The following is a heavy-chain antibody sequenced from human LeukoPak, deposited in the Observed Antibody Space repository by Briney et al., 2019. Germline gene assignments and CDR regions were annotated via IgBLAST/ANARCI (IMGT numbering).Heavy chain of an antibody. CDR3: ARAVYCSGGGCFWYFDL. CDR2: ISSSSRFI. V-gene: IGHV3-21*01. Sequence: GGSLRLTCAASGISFSNYSMNWVRQAPGKGLEWVSLISSSSRFIYYGDSVKGRFTISRDNAKKSLYLQMNSLRAEDTAVYYCARAVYCSGGGCFWYFDLWGRGTLVTVSS. J-gene: IGHJ2*01. D-gene: IGHD2-15*01. CDR1: GISFSNYS.